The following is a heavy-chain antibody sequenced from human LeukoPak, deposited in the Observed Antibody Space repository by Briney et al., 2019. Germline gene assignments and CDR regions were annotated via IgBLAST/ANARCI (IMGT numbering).Heavy chain of an antibody. J-gene: IGHJ4*02. D-gene: IGHD3-22*01. V-gene: IGHV4-30-4*01. CDR2: IYYSGNT. Sequence: SETLSLTCTVSGGSISSGDYYWSWIRQPPGKGLEWIGYIYYSGNTYYNPSLKSRVTISVDTSENQFSLKLSSVTAADTAVYYCARDYYDTSGYFGYWGQGTLVTVSS. CDR3: ARDYYDTSGYFGY. CDR1: GGSISSGDYY.